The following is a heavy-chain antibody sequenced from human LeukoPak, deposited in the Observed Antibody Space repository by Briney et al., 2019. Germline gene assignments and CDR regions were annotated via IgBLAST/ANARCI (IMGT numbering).Heavy chain of an antibody. CDR3: AKNGPSLSLWFGELLEGIDY. J-gene: IGHJ4*02. Sequence: GASVKVSCKASGYTFTSYYMHWVRQAPGQGLEWMGIINPSGGSTSYAQKFQGRVTITADKSTSTAYMELSSLRSEDTAVYYCAKNGPSLSLWFGELLEGIDYWGQGTLVTVSS. V-gene: IGHV1-46*01. CDR1: GYTFTSYY. D-gene: IGHD3-10*01. CDR2: INPSGGST.